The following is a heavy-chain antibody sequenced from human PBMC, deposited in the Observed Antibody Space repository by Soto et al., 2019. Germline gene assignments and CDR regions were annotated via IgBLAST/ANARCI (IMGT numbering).Heavy chain of an antibody. CDR2: IYYSGST. D-gene: IGHD3-22*01. V-gene: IGHV4-59*01. J-gene: IGHJ6*02. CDR1: GGSISSYY. CDR3: ARVIYYYDSSGYIYYYGMDV. Sequence: ETLSLTCTVSGGSISSYYWSWIRQPPGKGLEWIGYIYYSGSTNYNPSLKSRVTISVDTSKNQFSLKLSSVTAADTAVYYCARVIYYYDSSGYIYYYGMDVWGQGTTVTVSS.